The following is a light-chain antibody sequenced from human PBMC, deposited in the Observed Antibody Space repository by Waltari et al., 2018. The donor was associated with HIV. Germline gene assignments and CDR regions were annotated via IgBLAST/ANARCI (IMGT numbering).Light chain of an antibody. CDR2: DVT. CDR3: FSYATGSYWV. Sequence: QSALTQPRSVSGSPGQSVTIPCTGTSIDFGGYNFVSWYQQHPGKAPKLMIYDVTKRPSGVPDRFSGSKSGNTASLTISGLQAEDEADYYCFSYATGSYWVFGGGTKLTAL. V-gene: IGLV2-11*01. CDR1: SIDFGGYNF. J-gene: IGLJ3*02.